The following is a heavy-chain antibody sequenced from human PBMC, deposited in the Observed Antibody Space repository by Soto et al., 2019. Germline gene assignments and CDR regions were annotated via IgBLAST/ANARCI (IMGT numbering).Heavy chain of an antibody. CDR3: ARSIAARLLFDP. CDR2: IYSGGST. CDR1: GFTVRSNY. J-gene: IGHJ5*02. V-gene: IGHV3-53*02. D-gene: IGHD6-6*01. Sequence: EVQLVETGGGLIQPGGSLRLSCAASGFTVRSNYMSWVRQAPGKGLEWVSVIYSGGSTYYADSVKGRFTISTDNSKNTLYLQMNSLRAEDKAVYYCARSIAARLLFDPWGQGTLVTVSS.